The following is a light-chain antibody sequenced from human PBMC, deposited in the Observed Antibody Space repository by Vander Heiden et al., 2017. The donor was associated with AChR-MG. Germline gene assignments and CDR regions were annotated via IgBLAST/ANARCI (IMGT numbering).Light chain of an antibody. CDR2: GAS. V-gene: IGKV3-20*01. CDR1: HTVRNIY. J-gene: IGKJ1*01. Sequence: VLTQSPGTLSLSPGERATLSCRASHTVRNIYLAWYQQKPSQAPRLLIYGASNRATGIPHRFSGSGSGTDFTLSISRLEPEDFAVYFCQQYDTSPWTFGQGTKVKIK. CDR3: QQYDTSPWT.